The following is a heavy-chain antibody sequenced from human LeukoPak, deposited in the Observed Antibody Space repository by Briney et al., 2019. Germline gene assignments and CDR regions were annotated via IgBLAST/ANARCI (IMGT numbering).Heavy chain of an antibody. D-gene: IGHD3-22*01. CDR3: ARGLTYYYDSRGHDAFDI. CDR1: GGTLSSYD. V-gene: IGHV1-69*13. CDR2: ILSIFWPA. Sequence: SVKLSCKASGGTLSSYDISWVRQAPGQGLEWMGGILSIFWPAKYAQKFQGRVTITGDESASRAYMERRSLRCEDAAVYYCARGLTYYYDSRGHDAFDIWGQGTMVSVSS. J-gene: IGHJ3*02.